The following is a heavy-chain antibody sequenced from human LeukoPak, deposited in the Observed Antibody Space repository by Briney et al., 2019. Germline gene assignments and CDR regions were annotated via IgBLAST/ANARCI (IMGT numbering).Heavy chain of an antibody. CDR2: ISYDGSNK. D-gene: IGHD2-21*02. V-gene: IGHV3-30-3*01. CDR1: GFTFSSYA. CDR3: YNAVDVRGGDTGDAFDI. Sequence: GGSLRLASAASGFTFSSYAMHWVRQAPGKGLEWVAVISYDGSNKYYADSVKGRFTISRDNSKNTLYLQMNSLRVEDTAVYYCYNAVDVRGGDTGDAFDIWGQGTMVTVSS. J-gene: IGHJ3*02.